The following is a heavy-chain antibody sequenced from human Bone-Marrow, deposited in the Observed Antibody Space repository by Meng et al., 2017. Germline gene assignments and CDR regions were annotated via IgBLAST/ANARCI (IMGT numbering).Heavy chain of an antibody. CDR1: GFTFSSYE. Sequence: GGSLRLSCAASGFTFSSYEMNWVRQAPGKGLEWVSYISSSGSTIYYADSVKGRFTISRDNAKNSLYLQMNSRRAEDTAVYYCASAGDENAFDIWGQGTMVTVSS. CDR3: ASAGDENAFDI. V-gene: IGHV3-48*03. CDR2: ISSSGSTI. J-gene: IGHJ3*02. D-gene: IGHD7-27*01.